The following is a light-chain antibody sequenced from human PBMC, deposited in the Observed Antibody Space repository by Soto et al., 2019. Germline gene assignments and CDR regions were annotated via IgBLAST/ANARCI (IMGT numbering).Light chain of an antibody. J-gene: IGLJ2*01. CDR1: SSDVGGFDY. CDR2: EVS. V-gene: IGLV2-14*01. Sequence: QSALTQPASVSGSPGQSITISCTGTSSDVGGFDYVSWYQHRPGRAPKLMIYEVSNRPSGVSNRFSGSKSGNTASLIISGLQAEDEADYHCSSYTGRSTPVFGGGTKLTVL. CDR3: SSYTGRSTPV.